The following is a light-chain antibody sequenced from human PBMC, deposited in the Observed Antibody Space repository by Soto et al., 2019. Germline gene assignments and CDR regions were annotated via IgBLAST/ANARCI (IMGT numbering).Light chain of an antibody. J-gene: IGKJ5*01. V-gene: IGKV1-9*01. CDR2: AAS. Sequence: IQLTQSPSSLSASVGDTVTITCRASQGIATSLAWYQQKPGKAPKLLIYAASTLQSGVPSRFSGSGSETYFTLTINTLQPEDFATYCCQQLNSYPFTFGQGTRLEVK. CDR3: QQLNSYPFT. CDR1: QGIATS.